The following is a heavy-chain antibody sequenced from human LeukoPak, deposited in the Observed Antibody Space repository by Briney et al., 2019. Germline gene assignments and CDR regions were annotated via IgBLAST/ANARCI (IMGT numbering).Heavy chain of an antibody. V-gene: IGHV3-30*04. CDR1: GFTFSSYA. CDR3: ASVYSYGYRAFDY. J-gene: IGHJ4*02. CDR2: ISYDGSNK. Sequence: GGSLRLSCAASGFTFSSYAMHWVRQAPGKGLEWVAVISYDGSNKYYADSVKGRFTISRDNSKNTLYLQMNSLRAEDTAVYYCASVYSYGYRAFDYWGQGTLVTVSS. D-gene: IGHD5-18*01.